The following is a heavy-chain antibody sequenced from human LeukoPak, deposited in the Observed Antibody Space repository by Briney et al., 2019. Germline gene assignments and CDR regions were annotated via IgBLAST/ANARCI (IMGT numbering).Heavy chain of an antibody. CDR2: INHSGST. Sequence: SQTLSLTCAVYGGSFSGCYWSWIRQPPGKGLEWIGEINHSGSTNYNPSLKSRVTISVDTSKNQFSLKPSSVTAADTAVYYCASMVVVARGWFDPWGQGTLVTVSS. CDR1: GGSFSGCY. CDR3: ASMVVVARGWFDP. D-gene: IGHD2-15*01. J-gene: IGHJ5*02. V-gene: IGHV4-34*01.